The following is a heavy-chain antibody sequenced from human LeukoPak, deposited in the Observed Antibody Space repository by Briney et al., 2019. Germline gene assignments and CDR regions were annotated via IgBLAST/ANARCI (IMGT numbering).Heavy chain of an antibody. J-gene: IGHJ4*02. V-gene: IGHV3-21*01. Sequence: PGGSLRLSCTVSGITFRTSSFNWVRQVPGKGLEWVSSISSSGTYMYYSDSVEGRFTISRDNAKNSLYLQMNSLRAEDTAVYYCARGLRGDYYDSSGYYDYWGQGTLVTVSS. CDR2: ISSSGTYM. D-gene: IGHD3-22*01. CDR1: GITFRTSS. CDR3: ARGLRGDYYDSSGYYDY.